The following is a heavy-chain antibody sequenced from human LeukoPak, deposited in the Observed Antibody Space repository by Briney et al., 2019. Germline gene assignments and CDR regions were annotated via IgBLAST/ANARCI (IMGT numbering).Heavy chain of an antibody. V-gene: IGHV3-48*01. CDR2: ISSFSSTI. Sequence: PGGSLRLSCAASGFTFSRYSMNWVRQAPGKGLEWVSYISSFSSTIYYADSVKGRFSISRNNAKNSLYLQMNSLRAEDTAVYYCARGPYYDYWSDIGEYFLHWGQGTLVTVSS. D-gene: IGHD3-3*01. CDR1: GFTFSRYS. J-gene: IGHJ1*01. CDR3: ARGPYYDYWSDIGEYFLH.